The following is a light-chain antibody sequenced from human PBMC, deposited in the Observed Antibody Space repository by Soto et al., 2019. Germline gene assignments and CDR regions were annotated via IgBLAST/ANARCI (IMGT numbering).Light chain of an antibody. J-gene: IGKJ3*01. CDR1: QRISSSS. CDR2: DAS. V-gene: IGKV3-20*01. Sequence: EIVLTQSPGTLSLSPGERATLSCRASQRISSSSLAWYQQTPGQAPRLLIYDASSRATGIPDRFSGSGSGTDFTLTITRLEPEDLAVYYCHQYCSSPFTFRPGTKVDIQ. CDR3: HQYCSSPFT.